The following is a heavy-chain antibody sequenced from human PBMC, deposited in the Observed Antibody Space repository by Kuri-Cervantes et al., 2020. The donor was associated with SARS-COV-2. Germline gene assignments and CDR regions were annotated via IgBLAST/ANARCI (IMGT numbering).Heavy chain of an antibody. CDR1: GYTFTSYY. D-gene: IGHD3-10*01. Sequence: ASVKVSCKASGYTFTSYYMHWVRQAPGQGLEWMGIINPSGGSTSYAQKFQGRVTMTRDTSISTAYMELSRLRSDDTAVYYCARALGSGYNWFDPWGQGTLVTVSS. V-gene: IGHV1-46*01. J-gene: IGHJ5*02. CDR3: ARALGSGYNWFDP. CDR2: INPSGGST.